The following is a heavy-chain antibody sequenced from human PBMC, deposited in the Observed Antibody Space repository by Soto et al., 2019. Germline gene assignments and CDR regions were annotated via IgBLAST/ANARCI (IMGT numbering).Heavy chain of an antibody. V-gene: IGHV1-8*01. Sequence: ASVKVSCKASGYTFTSYDINWVRRATGQGLEWMGWMNPNSGNTGYAQKFQGRVTMTRNTSISTAYMELSSLRSEDTAVYYCARGPLSSYFDWLHYYMDVWGKGTTVTVSS. CDR2: MNPNSGNT. CDR1: GYTFTSYD. CDR3: ARGPLSSYFDWLHYYMDV. D-gene: IGHD3-9*01. J-gene: IGHJ6*03.